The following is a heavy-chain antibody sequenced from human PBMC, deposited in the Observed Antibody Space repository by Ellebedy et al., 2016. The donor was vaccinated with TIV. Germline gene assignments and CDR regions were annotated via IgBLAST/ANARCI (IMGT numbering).Heavy chain of an antibody. D-gene: IGHD3-22*01. CDR2: ISGDGTNT. CDR3: AKGSSSGFNYDRVGFEY. Sequence: GGSLRLSCAASGFTFSSFAMHWVRQAPGKGLEWLSVISGDGTNTYHADSVKVRFTITRDNSKNTLYLQLKRLRTEDTAVYFCAKGSSSGFNYDRVGFEYWGQGTLVTVSS. V-gene: IGHV3-23*01. CDR1: GFTFSSFA. J-gene: IGHJ4*01.